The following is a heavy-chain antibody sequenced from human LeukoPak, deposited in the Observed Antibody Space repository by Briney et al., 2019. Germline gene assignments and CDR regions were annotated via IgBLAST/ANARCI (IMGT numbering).Heavy chain of an antibody. D-gene: IGHD4-17*01. J-gene: IGHJ4*02. CDR2: ISGSGGST. CDR3: AKGAVTTLPSCFDY. Sequence: GGSLRLSCAASGFTFSSYAMSWVRQAPGKGLEWVSAISGSGGSTYYADCERGRFTISRDNSKDTLYLQMNRLRAEDTAVYFCAKGAVTTLPSCFDYWGPGSLVTVS. CDR1: GFTFSSYA. V-gene: IGHV3-23*01.